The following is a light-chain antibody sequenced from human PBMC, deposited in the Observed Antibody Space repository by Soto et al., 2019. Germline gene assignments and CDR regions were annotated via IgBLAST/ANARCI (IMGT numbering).Light chain of an antibody. V-gene: IGKV3-15*01. CDR1: QSVSSN. CDR2: GAS. Sequence: EIVMTQSPATLSVSPGERATLSCRASQSVSSNLAWYQQKPGQAPRLLIYGASTRATGIPARFSGSGSGTDFTLTISRLEPEDFAVYYCQQYGALPPTFGGGTKVEIK. J-gene: IGKJ4*01. CDR3: QQYGALPPT.